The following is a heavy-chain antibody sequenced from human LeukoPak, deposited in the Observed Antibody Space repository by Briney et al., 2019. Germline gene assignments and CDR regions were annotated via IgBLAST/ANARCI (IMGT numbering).Heavy chain of an antibody. V-gene: IGHV1-18*01. CDR2: ISAYNGNT. D-gene: IGHD6-13*01. CDR3: ARVGRGIAAAGTELADY. Sequence: GASVKVSCKASGYTFTSYGISWVRQAPGQGLEWMGWISAYNGNTNYAQELQGRVTMTTDTSTSTAYMELRSLRSDDTAVYYCARVGRGIAAAGTELADYWGQGTLVTVSS. CDR1: GYTFTSYG. J-gene: IGHJ4*02.